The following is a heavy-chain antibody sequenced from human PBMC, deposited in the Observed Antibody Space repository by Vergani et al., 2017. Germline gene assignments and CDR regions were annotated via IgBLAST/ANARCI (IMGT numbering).Heavy chain of an antibody. CDR2: IIPILGIA. V-gene: IGHV1-69*04. CDR3: ALRGYSSSHDAFDI. D-gene: IGHD6-13*01. CDR1: GGTFSSYA. J-gene: IGHJ3*02. Sequence: QVQLVQSGAEVKKPGASVKVSCKASGGTFSSYAISWVRQAPGQGLEWMGRIIPILGIANYAQKFQGRVTITADKSTSTAYMELSSLRSEDTAVYYCALRGYSSSHDAFDIWGQGTMVTVSS.